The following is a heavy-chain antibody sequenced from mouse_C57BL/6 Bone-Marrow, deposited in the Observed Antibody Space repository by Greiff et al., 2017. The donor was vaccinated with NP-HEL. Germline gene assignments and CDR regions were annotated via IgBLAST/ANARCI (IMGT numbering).Heavy chain of an antibody. J-gene: IGHJ2*01. CDR3: ARPYYYGSSLFDY. Sequence: EVMLVESGGGLVKPGGSLKLSCAASGFTFSDYGMHWVRQAPEKGLEWVAYISSGSSTIYYADTVKGRSTISRDNAKNTLFLQMTSLRSEDTAMYYCARPYYYGSSLFDYWGQGTTLTVSS. V-gene: IGHV5-17*01. D-gene: IGHD1-1*01. CDR2: ISSGSSTI. CDR1: GFTFSDYG.